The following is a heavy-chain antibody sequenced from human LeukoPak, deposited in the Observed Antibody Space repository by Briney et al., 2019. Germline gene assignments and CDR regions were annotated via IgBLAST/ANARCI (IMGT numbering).Heavy chain of an antibody. J-gene: IGHJ4*02. Sequence: GGSLRLSGAASGFTFSSYAMSWVRQAPGKGLEWVSAISGSGGSTYYADSVKGRFTISRDNSKNTLYLQMNSLRAEDTAVYYCAKPHDSSGYYYFDYWGQGTLVTVSS. V-gene: IGHV3-23*01. CDR1: GFTFSSYA. CDR2: ISGSGGST. CDR3: AKPHDSSGYYYFDY. D-gene: IGHD3-22*01.